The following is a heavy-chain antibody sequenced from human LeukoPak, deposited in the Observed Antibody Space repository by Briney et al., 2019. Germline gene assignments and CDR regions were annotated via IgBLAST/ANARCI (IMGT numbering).Heavy chain of an antibody. CDR1: GYFFPSYG. J-gene: IGHJ4*02. CDR2: ITPSNGNT. Sequence: GASVKVSCKTSGYFFPSYGISWVRQAPGQGLEWIGWITPSNGNTHYAQNFQGRVTVTTDTSTSTVYMELGSLRSDDTAVYYCARDGYYAILTGTDFWGQGTLVTVSS. V-gene: IGHV1-18*01. CDR3: ARDGYYAILTGTDF. D-gene: IGHD3-9*01.